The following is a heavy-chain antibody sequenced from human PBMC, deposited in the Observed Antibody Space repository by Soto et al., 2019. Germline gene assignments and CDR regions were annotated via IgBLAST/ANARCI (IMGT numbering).Heavy chain of an antibody. CDR2: FDPEDGET. CDR3: ATQDLYSGSYYGYFQH. J-gene: IGHJ1*01. V-gene: IGHV1-24*01. CDR1: GYTLTELS. Sequence: VKVSCKVSGYTLTELSMHWVRQAPGKGLEWMGGFDPEDGETIYAQKFQGRVTMTEDTSTDTAYMELSSLRSEDTAVYYCATQDLYSGSYYGYFQHWGQGTLVTVSS. D-gene: IGHD1-26*01.